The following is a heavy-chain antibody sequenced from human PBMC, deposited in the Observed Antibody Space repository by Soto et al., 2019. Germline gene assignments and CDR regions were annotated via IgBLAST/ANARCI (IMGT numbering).Heavy chain of an antibody. J-gene: IGHJ3*02. D-gene: IGHD3-3*01. CDR2: IWYDGSNK. V-gene: IGHV3-33*01. CDR3: ARGGDLRFLERFHAFDI. CDR1: GFTFSSYG. Sequence: GGSLRLSCAASGFTFSSYGTHWVRQAPGKGLEWVAVIWYDGSNKYYADSVKGRFTISRDNSKNTLYLQMNSLRAEDTAVYYCARGGDLRFLERFHAFDIWGPGTMLTVSS.